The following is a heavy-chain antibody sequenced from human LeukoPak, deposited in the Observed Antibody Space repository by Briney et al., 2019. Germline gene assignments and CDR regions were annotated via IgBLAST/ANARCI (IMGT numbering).Heavy chain of an antibody. V-gene: IGHV3-21*04. CDR1: GFTFSSYN. J-gene: IGHJ5*02. Sequence: GGSLRLSCAASGFTFSSYNMNWVRQTPGQGLEWVSSITSGSSHIYYADSVKGRFTISRDNAKSSLYLQMNSLRTEDTALYYCAKDLETRYSSGWYTNWFDPWGQGTLVTVSS. CDR3: AKDLETRYSSGWYTNWFDP. CDR2: ITSGSSHI. D-gene: IGHD6-19*01.